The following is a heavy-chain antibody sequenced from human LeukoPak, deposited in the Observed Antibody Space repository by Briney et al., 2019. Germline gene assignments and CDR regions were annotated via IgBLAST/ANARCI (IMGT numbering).Heavy chain of an antibody. CDR2: ITGSSTWT. D-gene: IGHD7-27*01. J-gene: IGHJ2*01. CDR1: GFTFGTYG. V-gene: IGHV3-23*01. CDR3: ARELVSLGTGYFDL. Sequence: GGSLRLSCEASGFTFGTYGMTWVRQAPGKGLEWVSGITGSSTWTYYADSVRGRFTISRDNSKNTLHLQMNNLTADDTAIYYCARELVSLGTGYFDLWGRAPWSPSPQ.